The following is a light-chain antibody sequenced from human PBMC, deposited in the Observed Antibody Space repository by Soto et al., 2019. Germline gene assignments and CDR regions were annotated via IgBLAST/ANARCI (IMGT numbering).Light chain of an antibody. CDR1: QRVSTNY. J-gene: IGKJ1*01. V-gene: IGKV3-20*01. CDR3: QHYGDSSWT. CDR2: DAS. Sequence: EIVLTQSPGTLSLSPGDRATLSCRASQRVSTNYLAWYQQQKPGQTPRLLIYDASRRATGVPDRFSGSGSVTGFTLAISRLEPEDFAVYYCQHYGDSSWTFGQGTKVEIK.